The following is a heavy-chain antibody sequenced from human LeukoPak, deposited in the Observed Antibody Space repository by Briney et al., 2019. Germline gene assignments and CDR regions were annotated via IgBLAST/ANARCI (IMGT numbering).Heavy chain of an antibody. CDR1: GGSFSGYY. CDR3: AGEDSYDSSGPSYFDY. J-gene: IGHJ4*02. D-gene: IGHD3-22*01. V-gene: IGHV4-34*01. Sequence: SETLSLTCAVYGGSFSGYYWSWIRQPPGKGLEWIGEINHSGSTNYNPSLESRVTISVDTSKNQFSLKLSSVTAADTAVYYCAGEDSYDSSGPSYFDYWGQGTLVTVSS. CDR2: INHSGST.